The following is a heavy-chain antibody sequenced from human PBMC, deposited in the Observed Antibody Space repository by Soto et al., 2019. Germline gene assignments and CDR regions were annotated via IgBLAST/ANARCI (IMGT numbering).Heavy chain of an antibody. J-gene: IGHJ5*02. CDR2: INAGNGNT. Sequence: ASVKVSCKASGYTFTSYAMHWVRQAPGQRLEWMGWINAGNGNTKYSQKFQGRVTITRDTSASTAYMELSSLRSEDTAVYYCARAGVYYDILTGFQSENWFDPWGQGTLVTVSS. CDR3: ARAGVYYDILTGFQSENWFDP. V-gene: IGHV1-3*01. D-gene: IGHD3-9*01. CDR1: GYTFTSYA.